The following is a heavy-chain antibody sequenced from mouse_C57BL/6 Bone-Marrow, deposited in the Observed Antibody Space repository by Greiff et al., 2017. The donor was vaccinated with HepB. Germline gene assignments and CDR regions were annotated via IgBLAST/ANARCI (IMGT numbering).Heavy chain of an antibody. Sequence: EVKVVESGAELVKPGASVKLSCTASGFNIKDYYMHWVKQRTEQGLEWIGRIDPEDGETKYAPKFQGKATITADTSSNTAYLQLSSLTSEDTAVYYCALYDGYSRWYFDVWGTGTTVTVSS. D-gene: IGHD2-3*01. CDR1: GFNIKDYY. CDR2: IDPEDGET. V-gene: IGHV14-2*01. CDR3: ALYDGYSRWYFDV. J-gene: IGHJ1*03.